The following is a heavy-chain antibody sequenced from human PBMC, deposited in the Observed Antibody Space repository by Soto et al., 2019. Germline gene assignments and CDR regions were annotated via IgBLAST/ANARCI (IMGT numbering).Heavy chain of an antibody. CDR2: ISYDGRVE. Sequence: PGGSLRLSCAGSGFTFSGFGIHWVRQAPGKGLEWLALISYDGRVEYYPESVKGRFTISRDNSKNTAFLQMNSLRNDDTAVYYCAKVGGRVPAAKYYYGLDVWGQGTTVTVSS. V-gene: IGHV3-30*18. J-gene: IGHJ6*02. CDR1: GFTFSGFG. CDR3: AKVGGRVPAAKYYYGLDV. D-gene: IGHD2-2*01.